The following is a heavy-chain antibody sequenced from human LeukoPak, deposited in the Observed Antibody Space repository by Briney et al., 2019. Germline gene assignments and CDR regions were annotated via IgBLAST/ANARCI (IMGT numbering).Heavy chain of an antibody. D-gene: IGHD6-19*01. CDR1: GFNFNSHW. J-gene: IGHJ4*02. Sequence: GGSLRLSCTVSGFNFNSHWLHWVRQAPGKGLEWVSLIKTDGTSTNYADSVKGRFTVSRDIAKNTLYLQMSSLRAEDTAVYYCHPLAYTSNWGQETLVTVSS. CDR3: HPLAYTSN. V-gene: IGHV3-74*01. CDR2: IKTDGTST.